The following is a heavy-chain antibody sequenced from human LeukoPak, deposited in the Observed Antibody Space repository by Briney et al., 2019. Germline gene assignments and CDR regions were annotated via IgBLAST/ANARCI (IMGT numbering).Heavy chain of an antibody. CDR2: ISYSGRT. CDR3: ARDRGIATTQPFDF. J-gene: IGHJ4*02. D-gene: IGHD6-13*01. V-gene: IGHV4-31*03. CDR1: GDSISSGYSS. Sequence: PSETLSLTCTVSGDSISSGYSSWSWIRQHPGKGLEYIGYISYSGRTYSSPSLKSRVTISVDTSKNQFSLKLSSVTVADTAVYYCARDRGIATTQPFDFWGQGTLVTVSS.